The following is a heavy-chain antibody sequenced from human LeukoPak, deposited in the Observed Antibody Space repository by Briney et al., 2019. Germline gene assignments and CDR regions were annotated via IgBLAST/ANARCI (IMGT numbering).Heavy chain of an antibody. D-gene: IGHD3-22*01. V-gene: IGHV3-30-3*01. CDR3: ARGPFSGGSSGPNPTY. J-gene: IGHJ4*02. CDR1: EFTFSRYA. Sequence: GGSLRLSCAASEFTFSRYAMHWVRQAPGKGLEWVAVISHDGSNKYYADSVKGRFTISRDNSKNTLYLQMNSLRAEDTAVYYCARGPFSGGSSGPNPTYWGQGTLVTVSS. CDR2: ISHDGSNK.